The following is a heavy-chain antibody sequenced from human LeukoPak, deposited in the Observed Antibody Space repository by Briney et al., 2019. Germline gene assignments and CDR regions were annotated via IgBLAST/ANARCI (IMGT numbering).Heavy chain of an antibody. Sequence: PGGSLRLSCAASGFTFSSYWMHWVRQAPGKGLVWVSRMNSDGSTTSYADSVKGRFTISRDNAKNPLYLQMNSLRAEDTAVYYCARVFVYDSLSDLDYWGQGTLVTVSS. CDR3: ARVFVYDSLSDLDY. V-gene: IGHV3-74*01. D-gene: IGHD5/OR15-5a*01. CDR2: MNSDGSTT. CDR1: GFTFSSYW. J-gene: IGHJ4*02.